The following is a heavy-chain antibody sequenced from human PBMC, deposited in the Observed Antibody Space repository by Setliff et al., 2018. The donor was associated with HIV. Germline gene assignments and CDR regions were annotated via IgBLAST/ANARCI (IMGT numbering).Heavy chain of an antibody. Sequence: RDPPGKGLEWIGYIYYSGSTNHNPSLKSRVTISVDTSKNQFSLRLSSVTAADTAVYYCARGYYDFWSGPFKYYYYYMDVWGKGTTVTVSS. J-gene: IGHJ6*03. D-gene: IGHD3-3*01. V-gene: IGHV4-59*01. CDR2: IYYSGST. CDR3: ARGYYDFWSGPFKYYYYYMDV.